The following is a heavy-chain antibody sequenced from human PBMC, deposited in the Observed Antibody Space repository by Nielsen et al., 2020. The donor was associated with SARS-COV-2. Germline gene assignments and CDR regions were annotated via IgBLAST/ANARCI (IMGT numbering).Heavy chain of an antibody. D-gene: IGHD6-13*01. V-gene: IGHV4-34*01. Sequence: SETLSLTCAVSGGSLSGHYWTWIRQSPGKRLEWIGEINESGGTNYSPSLRSRLTISVDTSKKQFSLKLASVTAADTAFYYCARRNRLAAPGAHFDLWGRDTLVTVSS. CDR3: ARRNRLAAPGAHFDL. CDR1: GGSLSGHY. J-gene: IGHJ2*01. CDR2: INESGGT.